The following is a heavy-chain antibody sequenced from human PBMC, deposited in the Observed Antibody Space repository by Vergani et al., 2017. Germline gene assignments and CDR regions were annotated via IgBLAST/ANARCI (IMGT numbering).Heavy chain of an antibody. D-gene: IGHD2-15*01. J-gene: IGHJ5*02. CDR2: ISSSSSYI. Sequence: EVQLVESGGGLVKPGGSLRLSCAASGFTFSSYSMNWVRQAPGKGLEWVSSISSSSSYIYYADSVKGRFTISRDNAKNSLYLQMNSLRAEDTAVYYCARAIGYCSGGSCYWEGNWFDPWGQGTLVTVSS. CDR3: ARAIGYCSGGSCYWEGNWFDP. V-gene: IGHV3-21*01. CDR1: GFTFSSYS.